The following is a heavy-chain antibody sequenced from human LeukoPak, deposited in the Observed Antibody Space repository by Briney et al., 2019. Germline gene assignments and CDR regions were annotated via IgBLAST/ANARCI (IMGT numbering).Heavy chain of an antibody. V-gene: IGHV3-30*03. D-gene: IGHD3-10*01. CDR3: ATLLTGSGIYFDY. CDR2: ISYDGSNK. Sequence: PGGSLRLSCAASGFTFSSYGMHWVRQAPGKGLEWVAVISYDGSNKYYADSVKGRFTISRDNSKNTLYLQMNSLRAEDTAVYYCATLLTGSGIYFDYWGQGTLVTVSS. J-gene: IGHJ4*02. CDR1: GFTFSSYG.